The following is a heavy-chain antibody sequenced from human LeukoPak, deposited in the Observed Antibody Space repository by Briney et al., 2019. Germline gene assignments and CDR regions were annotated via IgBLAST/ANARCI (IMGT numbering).Heavy chain of an antibody. CDR1: GGSISSGGYY. CDR2: IYYSGST. D-gene: IGHD3-22*01. V-gene: IGHV4-31*03. J-gene: IGHJ4*02. CDR3: ARVGYYDSSGYV. Sequence: TLSLTCTXSGGSISSGGYYWSWIRQQPGKGLEWIGYIYYSGSTYYNPSLKSRVTISVDTSKNQFSLKLSSVTAADTAVYYCARVGYYDSSGYVWGQGTLSPSPQ.